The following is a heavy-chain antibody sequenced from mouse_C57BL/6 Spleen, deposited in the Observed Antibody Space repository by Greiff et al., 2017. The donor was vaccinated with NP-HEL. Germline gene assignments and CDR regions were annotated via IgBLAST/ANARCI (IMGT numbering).Heavy chain of an antibody. CDR2: IHPSDSDT. CDR3: AYYYDSSCVEDWYFDV. Sequence: VQLQQPGAELVKPGASVKVSCKASGYTFTSYWMHWVKQRPGQGLEWIGRIHPSDSDTNYNQKFKGKATLTVGKSSSTAYMQLSSLTSEDSAVYYGAYYYDSSCVEDWYFDVWGTGTTVTVSS. D-gene: IGHD1-1*01. J-gene: IGHJ1*03. CDR1: GYTFTSYW. V-gene: IGHV1-74*01.